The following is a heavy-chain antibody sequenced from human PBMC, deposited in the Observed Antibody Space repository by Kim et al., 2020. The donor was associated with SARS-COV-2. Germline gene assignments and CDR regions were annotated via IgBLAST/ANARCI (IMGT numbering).Heavy chain of an antibody. V-gene: IGHV4-59*01. D-gene: IGHD2-15*01. Sequence: SETLSLTCTVSGGSISSYYWSWIRQPPGKGLEWIGYIYYSGSTNYNPSLKSRVTISVDTSKNQFSLKLSSVTAADTAVYYCARDRGTVVTEFDPWGQGTLVTVSS. J-gene: IGHJ5*02. CDR3: ARDRGTVVTEFDP. CDR2: IYYSGST. CDR1: GGSISSYY.